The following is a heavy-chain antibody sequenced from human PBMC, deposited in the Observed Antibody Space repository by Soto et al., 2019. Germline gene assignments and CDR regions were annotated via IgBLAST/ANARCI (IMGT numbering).Heavy chain of an antibody. D-gene: IGHD3-22*01. J-gene: IGHJ4*02. CDR1: GYTFTRYG. CDR2: INPGNGNT. V-gene: IGHV1-3*01. Sequence: ASVKVSCKASGYTFTRYGMNWVRQAPGRGLEWMGWINPGNGNTQYSQKFQGRVISERDTSVSTAYMSLSSVSSEDTAVYYCARGGYFDSSNYLDYWGLGTLVTVSS. CDR3: ARGGYFDSSNYLDY.